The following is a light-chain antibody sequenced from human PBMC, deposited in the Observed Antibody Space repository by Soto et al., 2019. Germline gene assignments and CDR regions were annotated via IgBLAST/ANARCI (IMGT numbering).Light chain of an antibody. CDR2: GAS. J-gene: IGKJ4*01. V-gene: IGKV3-20*01. CDR1: YNVTVRF. CDR3: QQYADSSPT. Sequence: VGLSHSLGTLSLTTGESATLSCGASYNVTVRFLAWYHHKPGHSPRLLLYGASSRATGIPERFSGGGSGTDFTLTISRLEPDDFAIYYCQQYADSSPTFGGGTKVDIK.